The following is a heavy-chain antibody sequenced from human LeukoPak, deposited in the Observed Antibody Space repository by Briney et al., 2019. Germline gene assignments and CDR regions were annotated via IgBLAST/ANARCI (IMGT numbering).Heavy chain of an antibody. CDR3: ARVGRSIDY. D-gene: IGHD3-10*01. V-gene: IGHV1-18*01. CDR2: ISAYSGDT. J-gene: IGHJ4*02. Sequence: ASVKVSCTASGYTFTSYGISWVRQAPGQGLEWMGWISAYSGDTNYAQKFQGRATMTTDTSTSTAYMELRSLSSDDTAVYYCARVGRSIDYWGQGTLVTVSS. CDR1: GYTFTSYG.